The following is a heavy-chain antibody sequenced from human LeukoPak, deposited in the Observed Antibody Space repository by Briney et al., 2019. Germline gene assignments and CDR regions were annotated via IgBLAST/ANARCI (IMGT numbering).Heavy chain of an antibody. CDR2: ISSSGSTI. CDR1: GFTFSSYE. CDR3: AREVSSGWYYVDY. D-gene: IGHD6-13*01. J-gene: IGHJ4*02. Sequence: GGSLRLSCAASGFTFSSYEMNWVRQAPGKGLEWVSYISSSGSTIYYADSVKGRFTISRDNAKNSLYLQMNSLRAEDTAVYYCAREVSSGWYYVDYWGQGTLVTVSS. V-gene: IGHV3-48*03.